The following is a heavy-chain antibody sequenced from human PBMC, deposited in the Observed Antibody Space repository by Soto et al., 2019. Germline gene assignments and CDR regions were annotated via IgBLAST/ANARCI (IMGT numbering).Heavy chain of an antibody. CDR2: IRGRGGST. J-gene: IGHJ4*02. V-gene: IGHV3-23*01. Sequence: AGGSLRLSCAASAFTFSSISMSWDRPAPGKGLGWVSSIRGRGGSTYYADSGKGRFTISRDKSKNTPCLQMNRLRAEETDAYYGAKASIYVYRDYWGQGTLVTVSS. CDR1: AFTFSSIS. CDR3: AKASIYVYRDY. D-gene: IGHD3-16*01.